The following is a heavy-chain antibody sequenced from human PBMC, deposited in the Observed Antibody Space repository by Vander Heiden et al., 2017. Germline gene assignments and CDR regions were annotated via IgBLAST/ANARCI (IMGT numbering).Heavy chain of an antibody. CDR1: GGSFSGYY. V-gene: IGHV4-34*01. CDR3: AREGRGQQPGGMDV. Sequence: QVQLQQWGAGLLKPSETLSLTCAVYGGSFSGYYCSWIRQPPGKGLEWIGEINHSGSTNYNPSLKSRVTISVDTSKNQFSLKLSSVTAADTAVYYCAREGRGQQPGGMDVWGQGTTVTVSS. D-gene: IGHD6-13*01. J-gene: IGHJ6*02. CDR2: INHSGST.